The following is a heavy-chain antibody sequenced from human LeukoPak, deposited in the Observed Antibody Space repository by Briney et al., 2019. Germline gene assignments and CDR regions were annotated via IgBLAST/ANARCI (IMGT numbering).Heavy chain of an antibody. V-gene: IGHV1-2*02. D-gene: IGHD3-3*01. Sequence: ASVKVSCKASGGTFSSYAISWVRQAPGQGLEWMGWINPNSGGTNYAQKFQGRVTMTRDTSISTAYMELSRLRSDDTAVYYCARVARGNDFWSGLVYWGQGTLVTVSS. CDR2: INPNSGGT. CDR3: ARVARGNDFWSGLVY. CDR1: GGTFSSYA. J-gene: IGHJ4*02.